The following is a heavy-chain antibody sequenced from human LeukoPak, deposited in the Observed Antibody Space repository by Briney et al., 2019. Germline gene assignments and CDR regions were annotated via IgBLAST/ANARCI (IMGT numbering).Heavy chain of an antibody. CDR2: IYSSGRT. CDR1: GDSINSNNYY. D-gene: IGHD3-10*01. CDR3: ARVGGQHYYGSGSDDAFDI. Sequence: SETLSLTCTVSGDSINSNNYYWSWIRQPAGKGLEWIGRIYSSGRTNYNPSLKSRVTISLDTSRNQFSLKLSSVTAADTAVYYCARVGGQHYYGSGSDDAFDIWGQGTMVTVSS. V-gene: IGHV4-61*02. J-gene: IGHJ3*02.